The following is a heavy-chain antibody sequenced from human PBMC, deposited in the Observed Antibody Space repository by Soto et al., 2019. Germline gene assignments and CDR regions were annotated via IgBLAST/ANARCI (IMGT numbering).Heavy chain of an antibody. D-gene: IGHD2-21*02. CDR2: ISGGGGST. V-gene: IGHV3-23*01. Sequence: GGSLRLSCAASGLTFSSYAMNWVRQAPGKGLEWVAGISGGGGSTYYADSVKGRFTISRDTSKNTVYLQLNSLRAEDTAVYYCAKGFIVVVTVLRPDDAFDIWGQGTMVTVSS. CDR1: GLTFSSYA. J-gene: IGHJ3*02. CDR3: AKGFIVVVTVLRPDDAFDI.